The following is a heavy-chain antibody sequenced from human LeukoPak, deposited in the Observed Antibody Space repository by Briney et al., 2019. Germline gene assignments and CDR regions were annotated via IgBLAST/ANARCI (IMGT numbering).Heavy chain of an antibody. Sequence: GGSLRLSCAASGFTFSDYYMSWIRQAPGKGMEWVSVIYSGGSTYYADSVKGRFTISRDNSKNTLYLQMNSLRAEGTAVYYCARNIAVAGPFDYWGQGTLVTVSS. CDR3: ARNIAVAGPFDY. V-gene: IGHV3-66*01. J-gene: IGHJ4*02. CDR1: GFTFSDYY. D-gene: IGHD6-19*01. CDR2: IYSGGST.